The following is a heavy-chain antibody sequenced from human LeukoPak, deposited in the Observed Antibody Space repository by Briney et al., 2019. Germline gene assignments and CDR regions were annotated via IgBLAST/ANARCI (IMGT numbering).Heavy chain of an antibody. CDR2: ITWSNGEI. Sequence: GGSLRLSCAASGLTFYVYAVHWVRQAPGKGLEWVSGITWSNGEIAYADSVKGRFTISRDNAKNSLYLQMNSLRTEDTAVYYCAKSLRNGSGWASDYWGQGTLVTVSS. CDR1: GLTFYVYA. CDR3: AKSLRNGSGWASDY. D-gene: IGHD6-19*01. J-gene: IGHJ4*02. V-gene: IGHV3-9*01.